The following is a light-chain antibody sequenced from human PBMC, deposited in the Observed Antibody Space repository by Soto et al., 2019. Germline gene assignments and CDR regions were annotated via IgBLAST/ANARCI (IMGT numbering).Light chain of an antibody. CDR1: SSDVGGYIY. V-gene: IGLV2-18*01. J-gene: IGLJ1*01. Sequence: QSVLTQPPSASGSLGQSVTISCTGTSSDVGGYIYVSWYQQPPGTAPKLIIYEARNRPSGVPDRFSGSKSGNTASLIISGLQAADEADYYCSLYTSENTYVFGTGTKVTVL. CDR3: SLYTSENTYV. CDR2: EAR.